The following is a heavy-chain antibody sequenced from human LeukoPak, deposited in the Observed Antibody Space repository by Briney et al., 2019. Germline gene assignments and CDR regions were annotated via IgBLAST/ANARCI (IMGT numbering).Heavy chain of an antibody. CDR1: GFTFSSYS. V-gene: IGHV3-21*01. Sequence: GGSLRLSCAASGFTFSSYSINWVRQAPGKGLEWVSSISSSSSYIYYADSVKGRFTISRDNAKNSLYLQMNSPRAEDTAVYYCARDTTVTTRYYYYTDVWGKGTTVTVSS. J-gene: IGHJ6*03. D-gene: IGHD4-11*01. CDR2: ISSSSSYI. CDR3: ARDTTVTTRYYYYTDV.